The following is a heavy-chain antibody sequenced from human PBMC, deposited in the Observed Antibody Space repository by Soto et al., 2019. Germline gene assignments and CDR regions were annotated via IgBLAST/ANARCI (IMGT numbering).Heavy chain of an antibody. Sequence: ASVKVSCKASGYICNSHGISWVRQAPGQGLEWMGWISGYNGNIKYAQKFQGRVTMTTDTSTSTAYMELRSLRSDDTAVYCCARVDAKYSSSGWYVGGTYYYYGMDVWGQGTTVTVS. CDR2: ISGYNGNI. D-gene: IGHD6-19*01. J-gene: IGHJ6*02. CDR1: GYICNSHG. CDR3: ARVDAKYSSSGWYVGGTYYYYGMDV. V-gene: IGHV1-18*01.